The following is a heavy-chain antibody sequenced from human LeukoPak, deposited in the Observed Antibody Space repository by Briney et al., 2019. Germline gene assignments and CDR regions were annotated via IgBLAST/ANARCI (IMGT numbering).Heavy chain of an antibody. CDR1: GGSISSYY. D-gene: IGHD1-26*01. CDR3: ARSYSGSFLY. J-gene: IGHJ1*01. Sequence: SETLSLTCTVSGGSISSYYWSWIRQPAGKGLESIGHISTSGSTNYNPSLKSRVTISLDTSKNQFSLRLSSVTAADTAVYYCARSYSGSFLYWGQGSLVTVSS. V-gene: IGHV4-4*07. CDR2: ISTSGST.